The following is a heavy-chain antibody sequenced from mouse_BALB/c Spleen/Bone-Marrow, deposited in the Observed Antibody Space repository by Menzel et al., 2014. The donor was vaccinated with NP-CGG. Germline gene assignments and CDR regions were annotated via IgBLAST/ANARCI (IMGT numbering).Heavy chain of an antibody. CDR2: INPGSSTI. V-gene: IGHV4-2*02. J-gene: IGHJ4*01. CDR1: GFDFSRYW. CDR3: ARQTGTGAMDY. D-gene: IGHD4-1*01. Sequence: VQLKQSGGGLVQPGGSLNLSCAASGFDFSRYWMSWARQAPGKGQEWIGEINPGSSTINYTPSLKDKFIISRDNAKNTLYLQMSKVRSEDTALYYCARQTGTGAMDYLGQGPSVTAS.